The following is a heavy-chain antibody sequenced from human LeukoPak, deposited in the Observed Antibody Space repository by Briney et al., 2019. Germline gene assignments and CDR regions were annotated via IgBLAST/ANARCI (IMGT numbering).Heavy chain of an antibody. CDR3: ARDGPDPSGYNSFDY. V-gene: IGHV1-18*01. D-gene: IGHD5-24*01. J-gene: IGHJ4*02. Sequence: PRASVKVSCKASGYTFTSYGISWVRQAPGQGLEWMGWISAYNGNTNYAQKLQGRVTMTTDTSTSTAYMELRSLRSDDTAVYYCARDGPDPSGYNSFDYWGQGTLVTVSS. CDR1: GYTFTSYG. CDR2: ISAYNGNT.